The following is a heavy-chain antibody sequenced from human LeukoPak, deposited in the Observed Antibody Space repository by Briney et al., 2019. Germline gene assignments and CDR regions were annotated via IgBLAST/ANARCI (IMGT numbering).Heavy chain of an antibody. J-gene: IGHJ5*02. CDR3: ARGRGVMCSGGSCTLGWFDP. D-gene: IGHD2-15*01. CDR2: ISSRSSYI. V-gene: IGHV3-21*01. CDR1: GFTFSSYS. Sequence: GGSLRLSCAASGFTFSSYSMNWVRQAPGKGLEWVSSISSRSSYIYYADSVKGRFTISRDNAKNSLYLQMNSLRAEDTAVYYCARGRGVMCSGGSCTLGWFDPWGQGTLVTVSS.